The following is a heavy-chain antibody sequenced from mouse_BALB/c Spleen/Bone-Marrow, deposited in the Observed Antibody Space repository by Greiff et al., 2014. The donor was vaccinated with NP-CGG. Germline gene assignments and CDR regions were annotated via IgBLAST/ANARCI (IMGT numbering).Heavy chain of an antibody. D-gene: IGHD2-1*01. CDR2: LSSGGSYT. V-gene: IGHV5-6*01. J-gene: IGHJ4*01. CDR1: GFTFSKYG. CDR3: ARQYGNFGVMEY. Sequence: EVKLVESGGDLVKPGGSLKLSCAASGFTFSKYGMSWVRQTPDKRLEWVANLSSGGSYTYYPDSVKGRFTISRDNAKNTLYLQMSSLKSEDTAMYYCARQYGNFGVMEYWGQGTSVTGSS.